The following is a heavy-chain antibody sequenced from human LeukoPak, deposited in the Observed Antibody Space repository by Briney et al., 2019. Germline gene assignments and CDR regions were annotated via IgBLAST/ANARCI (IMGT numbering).Heavy chain of an antibody. D-gene: IGHD2-8*01. J-gene: IGHJ4*02. CDR3: ARDGVDIYDFDY. CDR2: IFYDGSSK. V-gene: IGHV3-33*01. CDR1: GFTLSNFG. Sequence: PGGSLRLSCAASGFTLSNFGMHWVRQAPGKGLEWVAVIFYDGSSKYYADSMKARFTISRDHSDNTLFLQMNSLTDEDTAVYYCARDGVDIYDFDYWGQGTLVTVSS.